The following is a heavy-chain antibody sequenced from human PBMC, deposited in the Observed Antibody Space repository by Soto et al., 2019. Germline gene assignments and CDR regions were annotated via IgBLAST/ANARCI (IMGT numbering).Heavy chain of an antibody. V-gene: IGHV1-2*02. Sequence: VQSGAVVKKPGASVTVSCSASGYPVTAYYMHWVRQAPGRGLEWMGGINPATGAAKYTQTYQGRVTMTRDTSTSTVFMELSGLTSEDTAVFYCARGGGVGVAGSAAFDMWGQGTLVIVSS. CDR2: INPATGAA. D-gene: IGHD3-3*01. CDR1: GYPVTAYY. J-gene: IGHJ3*02. CDR3: ARGGGVGVAGSAAFDM.